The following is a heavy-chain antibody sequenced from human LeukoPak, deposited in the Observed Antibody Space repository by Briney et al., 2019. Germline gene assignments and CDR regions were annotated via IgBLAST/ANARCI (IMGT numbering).Heavy chain of an antibody. Sequence: GGSLRLSCAASGFTFSSYSMNWVRQAPGKGLEWVAVISYDGSNKYYADSVKGRFTISRDNSKNTLYLQMNSLRAEDTAAYYCAKLGNYYDILTGFDYWGQGTLVTVSS. J-gene: IGHJ4*02. D-gene: IGHD3-9*01. CDR3: AKLGNYYDILTGFDY. CDR2: ISYDGSNK. CDR1: GFTFSSYS. V-gene: IGHV3-30*18.